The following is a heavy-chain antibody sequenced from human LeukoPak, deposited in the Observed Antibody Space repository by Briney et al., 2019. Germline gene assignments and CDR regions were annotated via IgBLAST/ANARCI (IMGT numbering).Heavy chain of an antibody. J-gene: IGHJ4*02. CDR3: ARSIAAAGKAGY. Sequence: ASVKVSCKASGYTFTSYGISWVRQAPGQGLEWMGWISAYNGNTNYAQRLQGRVTMTTDTSTSTAYMELRSLRSDDTAVYYCARSIAAAGKAGYWGQGTLVTVSS. CDR1: GYTFTSYG. D-gene: IGHD6-13*01. CDR2: ISAYNGNT. V-gene: IGHV1-18*01.